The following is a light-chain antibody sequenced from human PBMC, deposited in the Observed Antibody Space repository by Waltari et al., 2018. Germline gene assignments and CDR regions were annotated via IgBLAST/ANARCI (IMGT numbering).Light chain of an antibody. V-gene: IGLV2-14*03. CDR1: SSAVGSYHH. CDR2: DVT. CDR3: SSYTSSNTVI. Sequence: QSALPQPASVSGSLGHSLNISCTGTSSAVGSYHHVSWYQQYPGKAPQVIILDVTYRPSGVSNRFSGSKSGNTASLTISGLQAEDEATYYCSSYTSSNTVIFGGGTKLTVL. J-gene: IGLJ2*01.